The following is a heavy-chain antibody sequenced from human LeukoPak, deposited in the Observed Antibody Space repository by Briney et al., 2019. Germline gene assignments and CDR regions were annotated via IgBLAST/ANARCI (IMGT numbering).Heavy chain of an antibody. Sequence: PGGSLRLSCAASGFIFSNAWMSWVRQAPGKGLEWVGRIKSKTDGGTTDYAAPVKGRFTISRDDSKNTLYLQMNSLRAEDTAVYYCARVASTTLTMVRGVTHYYYYYYMDVWGKGTTVTVSS. J-gene: IGHJ6*03. CDR3: ARVASTTLTMVRGVTHYYYYYYMDV. CDR1: GFIFSNAW. V-gene: IGHV3-15*01. CDR2: IKSKTDGGTT. D-gene: IGHD3-10*01.